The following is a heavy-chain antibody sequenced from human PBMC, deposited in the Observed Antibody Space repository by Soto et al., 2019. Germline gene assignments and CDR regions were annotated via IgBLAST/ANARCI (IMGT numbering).Heavy chain of an antibody. Sequence: QVQLVESGGGLVKPGGSLRLSCAASGFTFSDSFMSWSRQTPGKGLEWLSYISGRDGNIYYADSVRGRFTISRDNAENSVYGQKTRIRSEDTAVYYCAGDQGPTSMAVWGKGTPVTVSP. CDR3: AGDQGPTSMAV. CDR1: GFTFSDSF. V-gene: IGHV3-11*01. CDR2: ISGRDGNI. J-gene: IGHJ6*04.